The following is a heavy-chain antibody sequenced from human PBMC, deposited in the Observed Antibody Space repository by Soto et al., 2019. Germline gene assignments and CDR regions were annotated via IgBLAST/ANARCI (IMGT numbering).Heavy chain of an antibody. J-gene: IGHJ4*02. Sequence: PSQTLSLTCAISGDSVSSNSVAWNWTRQSPSRGLEWLGRTYYRSNWYSDYALSVRGRITINADTSQDQFSLQLNSVTPEDTAVYYCARYGTSWYLDYWGQGTLVTVSS. CDR2: TYYRSNWYS. V-gene: IGHV6-1*01. D-gene: IGHD6-13*01. CDR3: ARYGTSWYLDY. CDR1: GDSVSSNSVA.